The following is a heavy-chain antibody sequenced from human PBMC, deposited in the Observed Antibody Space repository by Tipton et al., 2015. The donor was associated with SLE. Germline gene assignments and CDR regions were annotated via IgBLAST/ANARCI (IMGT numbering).Heavy chain of an antibody. J-gene: IGHJ4*02. D-gene: IGHD3-22*01. CDR1: GYTFTTYD. CDR3: ARDEYRYDTTGYHLLGHFDF. CDR2: MAPNTGKT. Sequence: QLVQSGAEVKKPGASVKVSCKTSGYTFTTYDITWVRQATGQGLEWMGWMAPNTGKTGSAQRFQGRVIMTRDTSINTAYMELVNLTSEDTAVYYCARDEYRYDTTGYHLLGHFDFWGQGTLVTVSS. V-gene: IGHV1-8*01.